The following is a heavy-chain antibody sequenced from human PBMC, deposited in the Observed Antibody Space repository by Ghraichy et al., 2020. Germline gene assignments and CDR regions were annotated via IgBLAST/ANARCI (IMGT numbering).Heavy chain of an antibody. V-gene: IGHV4-59*01. Sequence: SETLSLTCTVSGGSISSYYWSWIRQPPGKGLEWIGYIYYSGSTNYNPSLKSRVTISVDTSKNQFSLKLSSVTAADTAVYYCARDAGYYYGMDVWGQGTTVTVS. CDR2: IYYSGST. J-gene: IGHJ6*02. D-gene: IGHD6-13*01. CDR1: GGSISSYY. CDR3: ARDAGYYYGMDV.